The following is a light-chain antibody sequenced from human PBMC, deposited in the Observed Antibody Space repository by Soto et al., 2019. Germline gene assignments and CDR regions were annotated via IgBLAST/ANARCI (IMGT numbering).Light chain of an antibody. CDR2: EVT. CDR3: SSYAGRNNLI. CDR1: SSDIGANNY. V-gene: IGLV2-8*01. Sequence: QSALTQPPSASGSPGQSVTISCTGTSSDIGANNYVSWYQQYPGTAPKLMIYEVTKRPSGVPDRFSGSKSGNTASLTISGLQAEDEADYYCSSYAGRNNLIFGGGTKLTVL. J-gene: IGLJ2*01.